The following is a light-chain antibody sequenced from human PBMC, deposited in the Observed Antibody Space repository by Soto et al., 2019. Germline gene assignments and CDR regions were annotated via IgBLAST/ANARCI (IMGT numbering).Light chain of an antibody. CDR1: STNVGVNP. V-gene: IGLV1-44*01. J-gene: IGLJ2*01. Sequence: QSVLTQPPSTSGTPGQRVTISCSGSSTNVGVNPVNWYQQFPGTAPRLLIYTNDQRPSGVPGRFSGSKSGTTASLDISGLQSDDEADYYCAVWDDSLYGLVFGGGTKVTVL. CDR3: AVWDDSLYGLV. CDR2: TND.